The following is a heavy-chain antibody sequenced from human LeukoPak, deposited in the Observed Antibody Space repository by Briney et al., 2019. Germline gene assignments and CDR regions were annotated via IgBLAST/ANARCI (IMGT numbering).Heavy chain of an antibody. CDR1: GYTCTGYY. J-gene: IGHJ4*02. CDR3: ARDFPSYSSGGLVDY. D-gene: IGHD6-25*01. V-gene: IGHV1-2*02. CDR2: INPNSGGT. Sequence: ASVKVSCKASGYTCTGYYMNWVRQAPGQGLEWMGWINPNSGGTNYAQKFQGRVTMTRDTSISTAYMELSRLRSDDTAVYYCARDFPSYSSGGLVDYWGQGTLVTVSS.